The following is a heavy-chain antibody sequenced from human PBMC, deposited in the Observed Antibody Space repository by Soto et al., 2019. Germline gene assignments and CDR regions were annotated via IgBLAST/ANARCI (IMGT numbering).Heavy chain of an antibody. CDR3: ARDHRVSRSDFWSGYGFYYYYGMDV. CDR1: GGSFSSGSYY. Sequence: XEILSLTLTVSGGSFSSGSYYWSWIRQPPGKGLEWIGYIYYSGSTNYNPSLKSRVTISVDTSKNQFSLKLSSVTAADTAVYYCARDHRVSRSDFWSGYGFYYYYGMDVWGQGTTVTVSS. J-gene: IGHJ6*02. D-gene: IGHD3-3*01. V-gene: IGHV4-61*01. CDR2: IYYSGST.